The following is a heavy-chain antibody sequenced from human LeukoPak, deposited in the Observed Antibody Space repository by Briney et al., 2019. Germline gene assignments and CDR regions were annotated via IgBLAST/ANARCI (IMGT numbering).Heavy chain of an antibody. D-gene: IGHD6-19*01. CDR2: INHSGST. J-gene: IGHJ1*01. CDR3: ARVAYSSGWYLFFQH. V-gene: IGHV4-34*01. Sequence: SETLSLTCAVYGGSFSGYYWGWIRQPPGKGLEWIGEINHSGSTNYNPSLKSRVTISVDTSKNQFSLKLSSVTAADTAVYYCARVAYSSGWYLFFQHWGQGTLVTVSS. CDR1: GGSFSGYY.